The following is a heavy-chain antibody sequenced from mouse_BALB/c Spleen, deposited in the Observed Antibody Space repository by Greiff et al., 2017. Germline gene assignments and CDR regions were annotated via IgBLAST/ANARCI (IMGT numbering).Heavy chain of an antibody. Sequence: VQLQQSGPGLVKPSQSLSLTCTVTGYSITSDYAWNWIRQFPGNKLEWMGYISYSGSTSYNPSLKSRISITRDTSKNQFFLQLNSVTTEDTATYYCARGGPPFDYWGQGTTLTVSS. CDR2: ISYSGST. CDR1: GYSITSDYA. CDR3: ARGGPPFDY. J-gene: IGHJ2*01. V-gene: IGHV3-2*02.